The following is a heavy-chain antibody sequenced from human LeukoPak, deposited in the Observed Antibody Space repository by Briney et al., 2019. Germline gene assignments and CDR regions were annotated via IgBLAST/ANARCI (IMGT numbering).Heavy chain of an antibody. Sequence: GASVKVSCKASGYTFTGYYMHWVRQAPGQGLEWMGWINPNSGGTNYAQKFQGRVTMTRDTSISTAYMELSRLRSDDTAVYYCARVLSFGYSSGWYDYWGQGTLVTVPS. CDR1: GYTFTGYY. CDR2: INPNSGGT. V-gene: IGHV1-2*02. J-gene: IGHJ4*02. D-gene: IGHD6-19*01. CDR3: ARVLSFGYSSGWYDY.